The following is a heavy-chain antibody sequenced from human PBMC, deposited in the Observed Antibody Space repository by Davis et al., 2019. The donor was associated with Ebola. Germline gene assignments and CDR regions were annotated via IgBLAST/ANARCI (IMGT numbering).Heavy chain of an antibody. J-gene: IGHJ6*03. V-gene: IGHV3-21*01. D-gene: IGHD4-11*01. CDR1: GFTFSSYS. CDR3: ASRGAVRYYMDV. Sequence: PGGSLRLSCAASGFTFSSYSMNWVRQAPGKGLEWVSSISSSSSYIYYADSVKGRFTISRDNAKNSLYLQMNSLRDEDTAVYYCASRGAVRYYMDVWGKGTTVTVSS. CDR2: ISSSSSYI.